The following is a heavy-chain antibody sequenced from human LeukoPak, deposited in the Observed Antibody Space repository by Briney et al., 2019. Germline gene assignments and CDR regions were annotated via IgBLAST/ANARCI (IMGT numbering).Heavy chain of an antibody. Sequence: KISCKASGGTFSSYAISWVRQAPGQGLEWMGGIIPIFGTANYAQKFQGRVTITADKSTSTAYMELSSLRSEDTAVYYCARDQTGYYGSGDYMDVWGKGTTVTVSS. CDR3: ARDQTGYYGSGDYMDV. CDR1: GGTFSSYA. CDR2: IIPIFGTA. D-gene: IGHD3-10*01. V-gene: IGHV1-69*06. J-gene: IGHJ6*03.